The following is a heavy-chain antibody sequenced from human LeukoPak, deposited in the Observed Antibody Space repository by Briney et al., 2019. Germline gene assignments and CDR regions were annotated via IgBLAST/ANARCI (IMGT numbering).Heavy chain of an antibody. Sequence: PGGSLRLSXAASGFTFSDYYMSWIRQAPGKGLEWVSYISSSGSTIYYADSVKGRFTISRDNAKNSLYLQMNSLRAEDTAVYYCARDSLDCSGGSCYSAWGQGTLVTVSS. CDR1: GFTFSDYY. CDR3: ARDSLDCSGGSCYSA. D-gene: IGHD2-15*01. J-gene: IGHJ5*02. CDR2: ISSSGSTI. V-gene: IGHV3-11*04.